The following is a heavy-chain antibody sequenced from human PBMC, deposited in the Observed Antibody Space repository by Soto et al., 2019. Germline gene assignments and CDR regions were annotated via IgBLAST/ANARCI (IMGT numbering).Heavy chain of an antibody. CDR2: IYYSGST. CDR1: GXSISSYY. CDR3: ARVVGYCSGGTCYSGRFDP. J-gene: IGHJ5*02. D-gene: IGHD2-15*01. V-gene: IGHV4-59*01. Sequence: LSLTCTVSGXSISSYYWSWIRQPPGKGLQWIGYIYYSGSTNYNPSLKSRVTTSVDTSKNQFSLKLRSVTAADTAVYYCARVVGYCSGGTCYSGRFDPWGQGTLVTVSS.